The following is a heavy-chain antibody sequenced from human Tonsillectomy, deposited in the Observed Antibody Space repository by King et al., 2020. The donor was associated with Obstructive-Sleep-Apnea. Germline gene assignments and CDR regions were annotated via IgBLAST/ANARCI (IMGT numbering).Heavy chain of an antibody. CDR1: GGSMNNYY. D-gene: IGHD2-21*02. CDR2: IYASGTT. Sequence: VQLQESGPGLVKPSETLSLTCTVSGGSMNNYYWNWIRQPAGKGLEWIGRIYASGTTNYNPSLKSRVTMSLGTSKNQFYLKVNSVTAADTAVYFCARGDPMDYWGQGTLVTVSS. CDR3: ARGDPMDY. J-gene: IGHJ4*02. V-gene: IGHV4-4*07.